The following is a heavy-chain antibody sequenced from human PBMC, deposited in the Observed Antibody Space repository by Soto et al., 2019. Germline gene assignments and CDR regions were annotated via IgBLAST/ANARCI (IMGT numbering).Heavy chain of an antibody. D-gene: IGHD3-16*02. CDR1: GYTFTSYG. V-gene: IGHV1-18*01. CDR2: ISAYNGNT. CDR3: AREYYDYVWGSYRPLDH. J-gene: IGHJ4*02. Sequence: ASVKVSCKASGYTFTSYGISWVRQAPGQGLEWMGWISAYNGNTNYAQKLQGRVTMTTDTSTSTAYMELRSLRSDDTAVYYCAREYYDYVWGSYRPLDHWGQGTLVTVSS.